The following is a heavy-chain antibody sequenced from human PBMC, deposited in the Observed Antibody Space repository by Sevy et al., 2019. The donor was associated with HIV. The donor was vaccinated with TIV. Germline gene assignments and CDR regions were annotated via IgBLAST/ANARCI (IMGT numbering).Heavy chain of an antibody. CDR2: ISGSGGST. J-gene: IGHJ4*02. CDR3: AKPLATMVRGVIISLYYFDY. CDR1: GFTFSSYA. Sequence: GGSLRLSCAASGFTFSSYAMSWVRQAPGKGLEWVSAISGSGGSTYYADSVKGWFTISRDNSKNTLYLQMNSLRAEDTVVYYCAKPLATMVRGVIISLYYFDYWGQGTLVTVSS. V-gene: IGHV3-23*01. D-gene: IGHD3-10*01.